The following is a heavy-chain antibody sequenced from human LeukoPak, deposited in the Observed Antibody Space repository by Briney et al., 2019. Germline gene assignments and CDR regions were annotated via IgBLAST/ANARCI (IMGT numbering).Heavy chain of an antibody. J-gene: IGHJ6*03. D-gene: IGHD4-23*01. CDR2: ISGRNSYI. CDR1: GFTFSSYS. Sequence: GGSLRLSCAASGFTFSSYSMNWVRQAPGKGLEWVSSISGRNSYIYYADSVKGRFTISRDNAENSLYLQMNSLRAEDTAVYYCSKGGNSNYYYYMDVWGKGTTVTVSS. CDR3: SKGGNSNYYYYMDV. V-gene: IGHV3-21*01.